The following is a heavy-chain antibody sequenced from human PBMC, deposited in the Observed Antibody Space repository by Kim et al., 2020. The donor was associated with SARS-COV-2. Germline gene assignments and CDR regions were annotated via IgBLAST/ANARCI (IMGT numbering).Heavy chain of an antibody. J-gene: IGHJ4*02. D-gene: IGHD3-16*01. V-gene: IGHV4-34*01. CDR3: ARGNRITFGGAQSRFDY. CDR1: GGSFSGYY. Sequence: SETLSLTCAVYGGSFSGYYWSWIRQPPGKGLEWIGEINHSGSTNYNPSLKSRVTISVDTSKNQFSLKLSSVTAADTAVYYCARGNRITFGGAQSRFDYWGQGTLVTVSS. CDR2: INHSGST.